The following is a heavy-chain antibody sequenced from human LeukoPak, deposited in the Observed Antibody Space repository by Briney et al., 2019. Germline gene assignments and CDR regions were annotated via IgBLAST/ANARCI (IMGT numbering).Heavy chain of an antibody. V-gene: IGHV1-2*02. J-gene: IGHJ4*02. CDR3: ARGWWGPVGFTF. CDR1: GYTFTGYY. D-gene: IGHD2-15*01. Sequence: ASVRVSCKASGYTFTGYYMHWVRQAPGQGLEWMGWINPNSGGTNYAQKFQGRVTMTRDTSISTTYMELSRLRSDDTAVYYCARGWWGPVGFTFWGQGTLVTVSS. CDR2: INPNSGGT.